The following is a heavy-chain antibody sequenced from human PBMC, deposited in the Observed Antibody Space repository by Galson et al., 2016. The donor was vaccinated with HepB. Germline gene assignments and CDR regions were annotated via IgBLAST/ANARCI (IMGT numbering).Heavy chain of an antibody. V-gene: IGHV1-69*04. CDR1: GGTFSNYG. J-gene: IGHJ6*02. CDR3: TRAGPMGRGPTPHDALDV. D-gene: IGHD3-10*01. CDR2: IVPRLGVT. Sequence: SVKVSCKASGGTFSNYGVSWVRQAPGQGLEWMGKIVPRLGVTNYAQEFQGRVTITADRSTRTVYMELSSLRPDDAAVYYCTRAGPMGRGPTPHDALDVWGQGTTVTVS.